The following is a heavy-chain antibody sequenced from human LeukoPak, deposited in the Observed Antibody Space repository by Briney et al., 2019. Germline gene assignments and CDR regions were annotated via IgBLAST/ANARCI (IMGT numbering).Heavy chain of an antibody. J-gene: IGHJ1*01. D-gene: IGHD3-3*01. Sequence: KPSETLSLTCTVSGGSISSSSYYWGWIRQPPGKGLEWIGSIYYSGSTYYNPSLKSRVAISVDTSKNQFSLKLSSVTAADTAVYYCASFQYDFWSGYWGIQHWGQGTLVTVSS. V-gene: IGHV4-39*07. CDR1: GGSISSSSYY. CDR3: ASFQYDFWSGYWGIQH. CDR2: IYYSGST.